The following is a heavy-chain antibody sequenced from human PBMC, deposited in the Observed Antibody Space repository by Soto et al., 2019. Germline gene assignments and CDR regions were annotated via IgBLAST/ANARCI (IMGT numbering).Heavy chain of an antibody. V-gene: IGHV3-23*01. CDR2: ISGSGGST. J-gene: IGHJ1*01. Sequence: EVQLLESGGGLVQPGGSLRLSCAASGFTFSSYAMSWVRQAPGKGLEWVSAISGSGGSTYYADSVKGRFTISRDNSKNTLYLQMSSLRAEDTAVYYCAKDPPPGYSSGWYGYFQHWGQGTLVTVSS. CDR1: GFTFSSYA. CDR3: AKDPPPGYSSGWYGYFQH. D-gene: IGHD6-19*01.